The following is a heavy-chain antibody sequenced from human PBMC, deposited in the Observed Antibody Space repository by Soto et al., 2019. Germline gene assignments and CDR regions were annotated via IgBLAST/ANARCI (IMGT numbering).Heavy chain of an antibody. D-gene: IGHD3-22*01. CDR1: GTSINSYY. CDR3: ARDRYYDNSGRYYYYYGMDV. Sequence: SETLSLTCTVSGTSINSYYWSWIRQPPGKGLEWIGYIFYSGSTNYNPSLKSRVTVSVDTSKNQFSLKLSSVTAADTAVYYCARDRYYDNSGRYYYYYGMDVWGQGTTVTVSS. V-gene: IGHV4-59*01. J-gene: IGHJ6*02. CDR2: IFYSGST.